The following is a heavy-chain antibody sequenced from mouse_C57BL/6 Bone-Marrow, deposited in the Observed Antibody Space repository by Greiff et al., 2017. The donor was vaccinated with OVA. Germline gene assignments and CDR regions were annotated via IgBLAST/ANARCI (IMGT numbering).Heavy chain of an antibody. CDR1: DSEVFPNAY. J-gene: IGHJ3*01. CDR2: ILQSIGRT. D-gene: IGHD1-1*01. CDR3: ARNGVSTWGFAY. Sequence: VQLQESGSELRSPGSSVKLSCKAFDSEVFPNAYMSWVRPKPGHGVEWIGGILQSIGRTIYGEKFEDKATLDAETLSNTSYLELNSLTSEDSAIYYCARNGVSTWGFAYWGQGTLVTVSA. V-gene: IGHV15-2*01.